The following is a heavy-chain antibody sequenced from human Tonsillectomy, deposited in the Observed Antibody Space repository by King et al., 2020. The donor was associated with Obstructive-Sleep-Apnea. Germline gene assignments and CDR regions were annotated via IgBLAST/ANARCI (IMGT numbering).Heavy chain of an antibody. CDR2: IYYSGST. CDR3: ARAVDGSGSYSYYYNAMDV. V-gene: IGHV4-31*03. CDR1: GGSINSVGYY. J-gene: IGHJ6*02. D-gene: IGHD3-10*01. Sequence: QLQESGPGLVKPSQTLSLTCTVSGGSINSVGYYWTWIRQHPGKGLEWIGYIYYSGSTYYNPSLKSRVTISLDTSKNQFSLRLSSVTAADTAVYYCARAVDGSGSYSYYYNAMDVWGQGTTVTVSS.